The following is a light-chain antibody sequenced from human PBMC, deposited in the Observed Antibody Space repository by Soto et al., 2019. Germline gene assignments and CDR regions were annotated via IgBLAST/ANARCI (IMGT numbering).Light chain of an antibody. CDR2: GAS. CDR3: QQYNNWPYT. Sequence: EIVMTQSPATLSVSPGERAILSCRASQGVSSNLAWYQQKPGQAPRLLIYGASTRATGIPARFSGSGSGTEFTLTISSLQSEDFAVYYCQQYNNWPYTFGQGTKLEIK. J-gene: IGKJ2*01. CDR1: QGVSSN. V-gene: IGKV3-15*01.